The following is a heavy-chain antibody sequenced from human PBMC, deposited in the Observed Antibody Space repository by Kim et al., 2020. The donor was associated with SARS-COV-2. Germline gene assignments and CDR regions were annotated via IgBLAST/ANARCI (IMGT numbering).Heavy chain of an antibody. Sequence: GGSLRLSCTASGFTFGDYAMSWFRQAPGKGLEWVAFIRSKAYGGTTEYAASVKGRFTISRDDSKSIAYLQMNSLKTEDTAVYYCTNYHDGSGYYWDYLDYWGQGTLVTVSS. CDR1: GFTFGDYA. V-gene: IGHV3-49*03. D-gene: IGHD3-22*01. J-gene: IGHJ4*02. CDR2: IRSKAYGGTT. CDR3: TNYHDGSGYYWDYLDY.